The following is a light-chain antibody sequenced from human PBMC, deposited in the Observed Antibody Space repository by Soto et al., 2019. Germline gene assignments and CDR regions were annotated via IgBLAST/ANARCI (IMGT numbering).Light chain of an antibody. J-gene: IGKJ1*01. CDR2: DAS. V-gene: IGKV3-11*01. Sequence: IVLTQSPATLSLPPGERATLSCRASQSVSSYLAWYQQKPGQAPRLLIYDASNRATGIPARFSGSGSGTDFTLTISSLQPEDVATYYCQKYNSALWTFGQGTKVDI. CDR1: QSVSSY. CDR3: QKYNSALWT.